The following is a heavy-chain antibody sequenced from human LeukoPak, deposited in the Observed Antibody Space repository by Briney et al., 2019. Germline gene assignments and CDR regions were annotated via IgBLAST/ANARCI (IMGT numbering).Heavy chain of an antibody. CDR1: GGTFSSYA. CDR2: IIPIFGTA. Sequence: ASVKVSCKASGGTFSSYAISWVRQAPGQGLEWMGGIIPIFGTANYAQKFQGRVTITADESTSTAYMELSSLRSEDTAVYYCARARLPGYCSGGSCRATGAFDIWGQGTMVTVSS. CDR3: ARARLPGYCSGGSCRATGAFDI. J-gene: IGHJ3*02. V-gene: IGHV1-69*13. D-gene: IGHD2-15*01.